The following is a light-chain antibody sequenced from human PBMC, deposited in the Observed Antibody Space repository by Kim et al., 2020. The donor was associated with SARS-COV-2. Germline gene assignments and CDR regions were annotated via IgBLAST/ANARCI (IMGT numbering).Light chain of an antibody. V-gene: IGKV3-11*01. Sequence: TLSLSPGERATLSCRASQSVATYLAWYQHKPGQAPRLLIYDASKRATGIPARFSGSGSGTDFTLTISSLEPDDFAVYYCQQHGFTFGGGTKVDIK. J-gene: IGKJ4*01. CDR1: QSVATY. CDR2: DAS. CDR3: QQHGFT.